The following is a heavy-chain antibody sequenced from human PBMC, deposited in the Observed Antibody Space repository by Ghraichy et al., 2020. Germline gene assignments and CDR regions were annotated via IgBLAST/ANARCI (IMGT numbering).Heavy chain of an antibody. CDR2: IYYSGTT. D-gene: IGHD3-3*01. Sequence: SQTLSLTCTVSGASISSRNYYWAWIRQPPGQGLEWIGMIYYSGTTYYKSSLRSRITISVDTAKNQFSLKINSMTAADTGVYFCARDRSLRSGDFDFWGPGTLVTVSS. J-gene: IGHJ3*01. CDR3: ARDRSLRSGDFDF. V-gene: IGHV4-39*07. CDR1: GASISSRNYY.